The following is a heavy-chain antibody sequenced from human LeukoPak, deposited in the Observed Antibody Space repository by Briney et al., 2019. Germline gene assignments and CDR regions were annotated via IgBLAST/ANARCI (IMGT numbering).Heavy chain of an antibody. Sequence: SETLSLTCAVYGGSFSGYNWSWIPETPGKGLECIGEINHSGSTNYNPSLKCRVTISVDTSKNQFSLKLSSVTAADTAVYYCARARYCSGGSCATWSYPFDYWGQGTLVTVSS. J-gene: IGHJ4*02. V-gene: IGHV4-34*01. CDR2: INHSGST. CDR1: GGSFSGYN. CDR3: ARARYCSGGSCATWSYPFDY. D-gene: IGHD2-15*01.